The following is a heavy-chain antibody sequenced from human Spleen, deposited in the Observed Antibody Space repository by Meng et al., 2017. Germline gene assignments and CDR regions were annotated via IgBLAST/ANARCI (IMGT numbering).Heavy chain of an antibody. V-gene: IGHV3-7*01. CDR2: IKPDGSEK. CDR3: ARVRGDYGGITDF. Sequence: GESLKISCAASGFYFSNAWMSWVRQAPGKGLEWVANIKPDGSEKYYVDSVKGRFTISRDNAENSLYLQMNSQRAEDTAVYYCARVRGDYGGITDFWGQGTLVTVSS. CDR1: GFYFSNAW. D-gene: IGHD4-17*01. J-gene: IGHJ4*02.